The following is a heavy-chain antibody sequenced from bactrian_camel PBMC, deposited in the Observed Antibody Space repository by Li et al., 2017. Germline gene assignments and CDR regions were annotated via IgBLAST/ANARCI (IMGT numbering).Heavy chain of an antibody. CDR3: AISRSPNAYKY. Sequence: VQLVESGGGLVQPGGSLVLSCAASGFTFSTYAMSWVRQAPRKGLEWVGSLDSDGRINYADSVKGRFAISRDGAQDTVSLQMASLKSEDTALYYCAISRSPNAYKYLGQGTQVTVS. V-gene: IGHV3S10*01. J-gene: IGHJ4*01. CDR1: GFTFSTYA. D-gene: IGHD1*01. CDR2: LDSDGRI.